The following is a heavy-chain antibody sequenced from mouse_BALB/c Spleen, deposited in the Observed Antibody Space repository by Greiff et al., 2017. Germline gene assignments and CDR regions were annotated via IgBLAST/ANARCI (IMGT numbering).Heavy chain of an antibody. D-gene: IGHD1-1*01. CDR1: GFTFSSYA. Sequence: DVHLVESGGGLVKPGGSLKLSCAASGFTFSSYAMSWVRQTPEKRLEWVASISSGGSTYYPDSVKGRFTISRDNARNILYLQMSSLRSEDTAMYYCARGPLFYFDYWGQGTTRTVSS. V-gene: IGHV5-6-5*01. CDR3: ARGPLFYFDY. CDR2: ISSGGST. J-gene: IGHJ2*01.